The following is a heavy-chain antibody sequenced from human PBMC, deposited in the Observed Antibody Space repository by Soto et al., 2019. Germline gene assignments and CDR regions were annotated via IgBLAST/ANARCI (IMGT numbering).Heavy chain of an antibody. Sequence: PGGSLRLSCAASGFTFSSYGMHWVRQAPGKGLEWVAVISYDGSNKYYADSVKGRFTISRDNSKNTLYLQMNSLRAEDTAVYYCAKDPTLGYCSSTSCYWGMDVWGQGTTVTVSS. CDR1: GFTFSSYG. V-gene: IGHV3-30*18. CDR2: ISYDGSNK. D-gene: IGHD2-2*01. J-gene: IGHJ6*02. CDR3: AKDPTLGYCSSTSCYWGMDV.